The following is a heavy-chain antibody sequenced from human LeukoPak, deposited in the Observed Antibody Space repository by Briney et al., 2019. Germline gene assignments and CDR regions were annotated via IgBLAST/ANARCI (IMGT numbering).Heavy chain of an antibody. D-gene: IGHD3-3*01. J-gene: IGHJ4*02. Sequence: ASVKVSCKASGYTFTSYYMHWVRQAPGQGLEWMGIINPSGGSTSYAQKFQGGVTMTRDTSTSTVYMELSSLRSEDTAVYYCARALGYDFWSGYYTGGQYYFDYWGQGTLVTVSS. CDR2: INPSGGST. CDR1: GYTFTSYY. V-gene: IGHV1-46*01. CDR3: ARALGYDFWSGYYTGGQYYFDY.